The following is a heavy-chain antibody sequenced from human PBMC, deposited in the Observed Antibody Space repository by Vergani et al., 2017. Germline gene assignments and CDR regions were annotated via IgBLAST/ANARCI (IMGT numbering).Heavy chain of an antibody. CDR2: IIPVLGKT. CDR1: GATFRSNT. D-gene: IGHD3-22*01. J-gene: IGHJ3*01. Sequence: QVQLVQSGAEVKKPGSSVKVSCKASGATFRSNTISWVRQVPGQGLEWMGRIIPVLGKTKYAQDFQGRLTITADTSTSTAYMELTSLRSQDTAVYYCATEDYYDSSGYCWGQGTMVTVSS. V-gene: IGHV1-69*02. CDR3: ATEDYYDSSGYC.